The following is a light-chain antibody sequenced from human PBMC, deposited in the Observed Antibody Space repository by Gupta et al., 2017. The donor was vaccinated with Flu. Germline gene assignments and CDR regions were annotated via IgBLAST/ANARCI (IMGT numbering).Light chain of an antibody. CDR1: KSVTSY. CDR3: QQCCHWPLT. J-gene: IGKJ4*01. Sequence: EIVFTQFPATLSWSPGERATLPCRASKSVTSYLAWYQQKPGQAPRLFIYDASNRATGIPDRFSGSGSGTEFTLTIRSLEAEDVAVYFCQQCCHWPLTLGRGTKLEIK. V-gene: IGKV3-11*01. CDR2: DAS.